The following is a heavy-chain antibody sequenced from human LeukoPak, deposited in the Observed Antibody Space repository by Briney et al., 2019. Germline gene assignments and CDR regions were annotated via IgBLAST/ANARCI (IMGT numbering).Heavy chain of an antibody. J-gene: IGHJ3*02. CDR3: ARDDPYCGGDCYAFDI. CDR1: GGSISSYY. Sequence: SETLSLTCTVSGGSISSYYWSWIRQPPGKGLEWIGYIYYSGSTNYNPSLKSRVTVSVDTSKNQFSLKLSSVTAADTAVYYCARDDPYCGGDCYAFDIWGQGTMVTVSS. CDR2: IYYSGST. V-gene: IGHV4-59*01. D-gene: IGHD2-21*02.